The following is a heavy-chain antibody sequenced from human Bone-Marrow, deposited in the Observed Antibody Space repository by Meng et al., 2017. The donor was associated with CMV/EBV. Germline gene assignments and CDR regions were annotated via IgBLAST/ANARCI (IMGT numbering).Heavy chain of an antibody. CDR3: AVHQKRLDAFDI. D-gene: IGHD6-25*01. J-gene: IGHJ3*02. CDR2: SYHDGNT. V-gene: IGHV4-39*07. Sequence: SETLSLTCTVSGGSIRSSSYYWGWIRQPPGKGLEWIGSSYHDGNTYYKSSLKSRVTISVDTSKNQFSLKLSSVTAADTAVYYCAVHQKRLDAFDIWGQGTMVTVSS. CDR1: GGSIRSSSYY.